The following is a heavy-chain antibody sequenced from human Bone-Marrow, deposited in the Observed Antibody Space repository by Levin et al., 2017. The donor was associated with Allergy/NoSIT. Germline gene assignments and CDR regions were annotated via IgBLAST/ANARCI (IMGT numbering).Heavy chain of an antibody. J-gene: IGHJ4*02. Sequence: GGSLRLSCAASGFTFSSYAMSWVRQAPGKGLEWVSAIDGSGGSTYYADSVKGRLTISRDNSKNTLYLQMNSLRAKDTAIYYCAKDYYDSSAYYWGFDCWGQGSLVTVSS. CDR1: GFTFSSYA. CDR2: IDGSGGST. V-gene: IGHV3-23*01. D-gene: IGHD3-22*01. CDR3: AKDYYDSSAYYWGFDC.